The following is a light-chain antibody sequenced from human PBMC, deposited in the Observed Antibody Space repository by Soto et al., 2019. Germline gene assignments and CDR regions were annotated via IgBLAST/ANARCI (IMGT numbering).Light chain of an antibody. V-gene: IGKV3-20*01. CDR3: QLYGSSVFT. Sequence: EVVLTQSPGTLSLSPGERATLSCRASQSVSSNYLTWYQQKPGQAPRLLIYGASSRATGIPDRFSGSGSGTDFTLTISRLEPEDFSVYDCQLYGSSVFTFGPGTKVDIK. CDR2: GAS. J-gene: IGKJ3*01. CDR1: QSVSSNY.